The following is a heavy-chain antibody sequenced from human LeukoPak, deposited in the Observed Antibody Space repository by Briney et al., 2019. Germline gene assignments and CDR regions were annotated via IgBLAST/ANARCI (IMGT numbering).Heavy chain of an antibody. D-gene: IGHD3-10*01. CDR1: GFTFSSYA. CDR3: ARGGVDYYGSGTYYLMYYFDY. CDR2: ISGSGGAT. V-gene: IGHV3-23*01. J-gene: IGHJ4*02. Sequence: SGGSLRLSCAASGFTFSSYAMHWVRQAPGKGLEWVSGISGSGGATYYADSVKGRFTTSRDDPHNTLYLQMNSLRAEDTAVYFCARGGVDYYGSGTYYLMYYFDYWGQGALVTVSS.